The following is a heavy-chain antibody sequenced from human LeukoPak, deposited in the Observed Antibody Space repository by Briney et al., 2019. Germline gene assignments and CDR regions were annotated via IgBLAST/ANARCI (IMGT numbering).Heavy chain of an antibody. CDR2: INSDGSST. Sequence: GGSLRLSCTASGFTFSSYWMHWVRQAPGKGLVWVSRINSDGSSTSYADSVKGRFTISRDNAKNTLYLQMNSLRAEDTAVYYCASPREVSSWYYFDYWGQGTLVTVSS. V-gene: IGHV3-74*01. J-gene: IGHJ4*02. CDR1: GFTFSSYW. D-gene: IGHD6-13*01. CDR3: ASPREVSSWYYFDY.